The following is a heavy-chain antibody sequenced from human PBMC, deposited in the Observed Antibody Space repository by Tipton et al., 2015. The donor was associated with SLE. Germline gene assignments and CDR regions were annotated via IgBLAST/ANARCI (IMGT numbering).Heavy chain of an antibody. CDR3: VRRTRDGATDC. V-gene: IGHV4-39*07. Sequence: TLSLTCTVSGGSISSSNYYWGWIRQPPGKGLEWIGSLSYGGNTYYKSSLKSRVSMSLDMSKNQLSLRLNSVTAADTAVYYCVRRTRDGATDCWGQGTLVTVSS. CDR2: LSYGGNT. CDR1: GGSISSSNYY. D-gene: IGHD1-1*01. J-gene: IGHJ4*02.